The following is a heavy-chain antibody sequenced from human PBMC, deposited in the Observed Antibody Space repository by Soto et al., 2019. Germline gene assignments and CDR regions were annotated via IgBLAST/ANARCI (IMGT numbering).Heavy chain of an antibody. Sequence: QVQLVESGGGVVQPGRSLRLSCAASGFTFSSYGMHWVRQAPGKGLEWVAVISYDESNKYYADSVKGRFTISRDNSKNTLYLQMNSLRAEDTAVYYCAKTGFGATEEYFQHWGQGTLVTVSS. J-gene: IGHJ1*01. CDR3: AKTGFGATEEYFQH. CDR1: GFTFSSYG. V-gene: IGHV3-30*18. D-gene: IGHD3-10*01. CDR2: ISYDESNK.